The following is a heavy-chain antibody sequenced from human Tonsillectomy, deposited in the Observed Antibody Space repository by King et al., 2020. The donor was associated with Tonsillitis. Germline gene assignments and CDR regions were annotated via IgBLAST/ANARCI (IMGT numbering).Heavy chain of an antibody. CDR2: MNPNSGNT. CDR1: GYTFTRYD. D-gene: IGHD4-17*01. V-gene: IGHV1-8*01. Sequence: VQLRQSGAEVKKPGASVKVSCKASGYTFTRYDINWVRQATGQGLEWMGWMNPNSGNTGYAQKFQGRVTMTRNTSISTAYMELSSLRSEDTAVYYCARAPSVTEYYYYYYGMDVWGQGTTVTVSS. J-gene: IGHJ6*02. CDR3: ARAPSVTEYYYYYYGMDV.